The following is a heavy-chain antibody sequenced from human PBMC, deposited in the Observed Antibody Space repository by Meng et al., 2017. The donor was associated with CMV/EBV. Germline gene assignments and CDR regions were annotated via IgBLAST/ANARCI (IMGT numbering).Heavy chain of an antibody. CDR2: ISSSSSYK. Sequence: GESLKISCAASGFTFSSYSMNWVRQAPGKGLEWVSSISSSSSYKYYADSVKGRFTISRDNAKNSLYLQMNSLRAEDTAVYYCARESTIFGVVIPNYYYYGMDVWGQGTTVTVSS. D-gene: IGHD3-3*01. J-gene: IGHJ6*02. CDR1: GFTFSSYS. CDR3: ARESTIFGVVIPNYYYYGMDV. V-gene: IGHV3-21*01.